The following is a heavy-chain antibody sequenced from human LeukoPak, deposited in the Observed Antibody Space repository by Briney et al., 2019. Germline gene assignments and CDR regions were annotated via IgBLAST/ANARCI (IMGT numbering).Heavy chain of an antibody. D-gene: IGHD3-10*01. Sequence: GGSLRLSCAASGFSFSTTWMHWVRQAPGKGLLWVSRIHSDGTTTIYADSVKGRFTISRDNAKNTLYLQMNSLRAEDTAVYYCVRDPSYYTDAFDIWGQGTMVTVSS. CDR1: GFSFSTTW. CDR2: IHSDGTTT. J-gene: IGHJ3*02. CDR3: VRDPSYYTDAFDI. V-gene: IGHV3-74*01.